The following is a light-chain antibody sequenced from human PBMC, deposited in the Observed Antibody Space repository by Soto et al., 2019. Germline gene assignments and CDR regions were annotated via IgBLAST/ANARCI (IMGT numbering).Light chain of an antibody. CDR3: QQLNTYPWT. Sequence: DIQLTQSPSFLSASVGDRVTITCRASQGISSSLAWYQQKPGKAPKLLIYAASTLQSGIPSRFSGSGSGTQFTLTISSLQPEDFATYYCQQLNTYPWTFGQGTKVDIK. CDR2: AAS. V-gene: IGKV1-9*01. J-gene: IGKJ1*01. CDR1: QGISSS.